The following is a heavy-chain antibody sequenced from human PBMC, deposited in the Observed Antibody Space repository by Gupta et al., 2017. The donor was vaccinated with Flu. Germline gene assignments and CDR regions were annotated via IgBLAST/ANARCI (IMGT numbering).Heavy chain of an antibody. V-gene: IGHV4-39*02. CDR1: GVSINSSTFY. Sequence: VSGVSINSSTFYWGWIRQPPGKGLEWIGSFFYGGSTYYNPSLKSRVTISVDTSKNHFSLRLSSVTAADTAVYYCAGLRSPFSSGWFWGQGTLGTVSS. D-gene: IGHD6-19*01. J-gene: IGHJ4*02. CDR3: AGLRSPFSSGWF. CDR2: FFYGGST.